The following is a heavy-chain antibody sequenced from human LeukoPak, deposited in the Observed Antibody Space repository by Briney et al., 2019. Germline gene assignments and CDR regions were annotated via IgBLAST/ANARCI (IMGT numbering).Heavy chain of an antibody. J-gene: IGHJ4*02. CDR1: GFTFSSYG. V-gene: IGHV3-30*02. CDR2: IRYDGSNK. Sequence: GGSLRLSCAASGFTFSSYGMHWVRQAPGKGLEWVAFIRYDGSNKYYADSVKGRFTISRDNSKNTLYLQMNSLRAEDTAVYYCARGFFCSGGSCYSRPIDYWGQGTLVTVSS. CDR3: ARGFFCSGGSCYSRPIDY. D-gene: IGHD2-15*01.